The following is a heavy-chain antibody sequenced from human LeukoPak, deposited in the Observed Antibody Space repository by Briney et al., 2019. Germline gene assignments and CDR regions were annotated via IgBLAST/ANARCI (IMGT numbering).Heavy chain of an antibody. Sequence: ASVKVSCKASRFTFTTYGISWVRQAPGQGLEWMGWISAYNGKTNYAQKLQGRVTMATETSTSRAYMQLTSLRYDDTAVYYGARLKSNYYDSSGYYDYWGQGSLVTVSS. CDR3: ARLKSNYYDSSGYYDY. CDR2: ISAYNGKT. D-gene: IGHD3-22*01. V-gene: IGHV1-18*01. J-gene: IGHJ4*02. CDR1: RFTFTTYG.